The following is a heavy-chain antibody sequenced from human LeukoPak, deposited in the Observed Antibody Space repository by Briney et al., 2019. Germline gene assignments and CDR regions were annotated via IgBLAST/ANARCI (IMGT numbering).Heavy chain of an antibody. Sequence: SETLSLTCTVSGGSISGYYWSWIRQPPGKGLERIGYIYYSGSTNYNPSLESRVTISVDTSKNQFSLKLSSVTAADTAVYYCARDRSSGWYGANDHWGQGTLVTVSS. J-gene: IGHJ5*02. CDR1: GGSISGYY. CDR3: ARDRSSGWYGANDH. D-gene: IGHD6-19*01. CDR2: IYYSGST. V-gene: IGHV4-59*01.